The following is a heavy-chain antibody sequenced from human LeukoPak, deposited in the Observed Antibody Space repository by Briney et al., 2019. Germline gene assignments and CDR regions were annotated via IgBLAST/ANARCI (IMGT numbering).Heavy chain of an antibody. D-gene: IGHD3-22*01. J-gene: IGHJ3*01. Sequence: PSETLSLTCTVSGGSISSSSYYWGWIRQPPGKGLEWIGSIYYSGSTYYNPSLKSRVTISVDTSKNQFSLKLSSVTAADTAVYYCARTIYYYESTSYFSDAFDVWGQGTMVTVSS. CDR1: GGSISSSSYY. V-gene: IGHV4-39*01. CDR2: IYYSGST. CDR3: ARTIYYYESTSYFSDAFDV.